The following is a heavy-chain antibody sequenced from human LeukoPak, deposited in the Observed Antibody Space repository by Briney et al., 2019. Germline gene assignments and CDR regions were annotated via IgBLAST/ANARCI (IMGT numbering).Heavy chain of an antibody. J-gene: IGHJ3*02. D-gene: IGHD1-26*01. CDR1: GGSISSSSYY. Sequence: SETLSLTCTVSGGSISSSSYYWGWIRQPPGKGLEWIGSIYYSGSTYYNPSLKSRVTISVDTSKNQFSLKLSSVTAADTAVYYCARVGAVGAGDDAFDIWGQGTMVTVSS. V-gene: IGHV4-39*07. CDR3: ARVGAVGAGDDAFDI. CDR2: IYYSGST.